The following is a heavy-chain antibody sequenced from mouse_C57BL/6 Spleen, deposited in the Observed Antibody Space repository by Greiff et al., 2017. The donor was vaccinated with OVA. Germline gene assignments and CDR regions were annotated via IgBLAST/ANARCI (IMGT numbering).Heavy chain of an antibody. V-gene: IGHV5-9-1*02. J-gene: IGHJ3*01. Sequence: EVHLVESGEGLVKPGGSLKLSCAASGFTFSSYAMSWVRQTPEKRLEWVAYISSGGDYIYYADTVKGRFTISRDNARNTLYLQMSSLKSEDTAMYYCTRDYYGYDWFAYWGQGTLVTVSA. CDR1: GFTFSSYA. D-gene: IGHD2-2*01. CDR3: TRDYYGYDWFAY. CDR2: ISSGGDYI.